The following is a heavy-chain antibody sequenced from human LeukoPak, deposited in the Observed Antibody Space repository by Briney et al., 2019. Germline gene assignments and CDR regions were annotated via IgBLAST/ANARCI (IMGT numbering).Heavy chain of an antibody. CDR3: ARQRVRWLLQAGIDY. J-gene: IGHJ4*02. CDR1: GFTFSSYG. D-gene: IGHD3-22*01. CDR2: IRYDGSNK. Sequence: GGSLRLSCAASGFTFSSYGMHWVRQAPGKGLEWVAFIRYDGSNKYYADSVKGRFTISRDNAKNTLYLQMNSLRAEDTAVYYCARQRVRWLLQAGIDYWGQGTLVTVSS. V-gene: IGHV3-30*02.